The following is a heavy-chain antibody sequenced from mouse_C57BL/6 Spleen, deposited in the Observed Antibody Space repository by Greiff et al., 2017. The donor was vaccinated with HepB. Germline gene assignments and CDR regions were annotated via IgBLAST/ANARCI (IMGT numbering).Heavy chain of an antibody. J-gene: IGHJ3*01. Sequence: VQLQQSGPGLVQPSQSLSITCTVSGFSLTSYGVHWVRQSPGKGLEWLGVIWSGGSTDYNAAFISRLSISKDNSKSQVFFKMNSLQADDTAIYYCASLTGTIAYWGQGTLVTVSA. CDR1: GFSLTSYG. V-gene: IGHV2-2*01. D-gene: IGHD4-1*01. CDR3: ASLTGTIAY. CDR2: IWSGGST.